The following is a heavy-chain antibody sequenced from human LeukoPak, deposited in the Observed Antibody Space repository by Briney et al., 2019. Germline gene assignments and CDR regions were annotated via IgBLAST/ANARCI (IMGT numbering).Heavy chain of an antibody. J-gene: IGHJ4*02. Sequence: GGSLRLSCAASGLPFSSYSMNWVRQAPGKGLEWLANIKQDGSEKYYVDSVKGRFTIYRDNAKNSLYLQMNRMRAEDTAVYCCARMGYSGSYGFDYWGQGTVVTVSS. D-gene: IGHD1-26*01. CDR2: IKQDGSEK. CDR1: GLPFSSYS. CDR3: ARMGYSGSYGFDY. V-gene: IGHV3-7*01.